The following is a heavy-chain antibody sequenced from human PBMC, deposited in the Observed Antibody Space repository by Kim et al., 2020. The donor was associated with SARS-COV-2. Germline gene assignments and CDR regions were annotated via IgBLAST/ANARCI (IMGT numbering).Heavy chain of an antibody. V-gene: IGHV4-34*01. J-gene: IGHJ6*03. Sequence: SETLSLTCAVYGGSFSGSYWSWIRQPPAQGLEWSGESNQSGSTNYNQFLKSRVTISVDTSKTQFSLKLRALTAADTAVYYCARGGYGYYGSGSYYSRPNYYYMDVWGKGTTFTVSS. CDR1: GGSFSGSY. D-gene: IGHD3-10*01. CDR3: ARGGYGYYGSGSYYSRPNYYYMDV. CDR2: SNQSGST.